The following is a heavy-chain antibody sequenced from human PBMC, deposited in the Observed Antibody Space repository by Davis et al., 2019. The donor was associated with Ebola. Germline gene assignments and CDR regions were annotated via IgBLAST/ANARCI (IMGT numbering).Heavy chain of an antibody. V-gene: IGHV5-51*01. J-gene: IGHJ4*02. CDR2: LHPGTSDI. Sequence: GESLKISCKASGYSFITHWIGWVRQMPGKGLEWMTHLHPGTSDIIYSPSFQGHVTISVDNSISTAYLQWSSLKASDTAMYYCTSQGHRGSYLIHDYWGQGTQVIVSS. CDR3: TSQGHRGSYLIHDY. CDR1: GYSFITHW. D-gene: IGHD5-18*01.